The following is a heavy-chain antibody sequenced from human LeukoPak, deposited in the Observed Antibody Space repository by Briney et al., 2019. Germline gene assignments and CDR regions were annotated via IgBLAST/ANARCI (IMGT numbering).Heavy chain of an antibody. CDR2: IIPIFGTA. CDR3: ASKYCSSTSCLLVLDAFDI. J-gene: IGHJ3*02. V-gene: IGHV1-69*13. CDR1: GGTFSSYA. D-gene: IGHD2-2*01. Sequence: ASVKVSCKASGGTFSSYAISWVRQAPGQGLEWMGGIIPIFGTANYAQKFQGRVTITADESTSTAYMELSSLRSEDTAVYYCASKYCSSTSCLLVLDAFDIWGQGTMVTVSS.